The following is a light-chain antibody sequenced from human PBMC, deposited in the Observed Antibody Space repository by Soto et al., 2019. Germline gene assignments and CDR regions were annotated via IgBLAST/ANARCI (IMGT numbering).Light chain of an antibody. J-gene: IGLJ2*01. Sequence: QSVLTQPPSASGTPGQTVTISCSGSSSNIGSAYIYWYQHLPGTAPKLLIYRNSQRPSGVPDRFSASKSGTSASLAISGLRSEDDADYYCAAWDDSLVVFGGGTQLTVL. CDR1: SSNIGSAY. CDR3: AAWDDSLVV. V-gene: IGLV1-47*01. CDR2: RNS.